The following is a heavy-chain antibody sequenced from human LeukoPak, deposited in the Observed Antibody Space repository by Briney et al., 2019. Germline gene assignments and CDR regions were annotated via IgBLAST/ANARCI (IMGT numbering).Heavy chain of an antibody. CDR1: GYTFPSYF. CDR3: ATGKRYQLLSAYYYYGMDV. CDR2: INPTGGST. Sequence: GASVKVSCKASGYTFPSYFMHWVRQAPGQGLEWMGIINPTGGSTIYAQKFQGRVTMTEDTSTDTAYMELSSLRSEDTAVYYCATGKRYQLLSAYYYYGMDVWGQGTTVTVSS. V-gene: IGHV1-46*01. J-gene: IGHJ6*02. D-gene: IGHD2-2*01.